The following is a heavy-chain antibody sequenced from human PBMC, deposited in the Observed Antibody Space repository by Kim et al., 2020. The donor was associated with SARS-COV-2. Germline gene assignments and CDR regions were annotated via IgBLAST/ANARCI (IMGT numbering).Heavy chain of an antibody. J-gene: IGHJ3*02. CDR1: GFTFSNSY. Sequence: GGSLRLSCAASGFTFSNSYMHWVRQAPGQGLVWVSHIRTDGSSIAYMDSVRGRFTISRDNAKNTLYLQMNSLRAEDTAVYYCTIDGLDAFDIWGQGTMVT. D-gene: IGHD3-22*01. V-gene: IGHV3-74*01. CDR3: TIDGLDAFDI. CDR2: IRTDGSSI.